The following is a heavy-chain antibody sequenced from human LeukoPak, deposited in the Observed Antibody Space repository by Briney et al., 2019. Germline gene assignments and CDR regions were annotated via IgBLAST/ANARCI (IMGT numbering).Heavy chain of an antibody. CDR2: ISSSGSSI. CDR3: ARTLTFDS. D-gene: IGHD3-9*01. V-gene: IGHV3-48*03. CDR1: GFSFSTYE. Sequence: PGGSLRLSCAASGFSFSTYEMNWVRQAPGKGLEWVSFISSSGSSIHYADSAKGRFTISRDNAKNSLYLQMSSLRAEDTAVYYCARTLTFDSWGQGTLVTVSS. J-gene: IGHJ4*02.